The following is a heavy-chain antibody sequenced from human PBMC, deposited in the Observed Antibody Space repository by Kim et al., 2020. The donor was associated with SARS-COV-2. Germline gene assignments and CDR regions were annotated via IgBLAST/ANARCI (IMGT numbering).Heavy chain of an antibody. Sequence: EYVKGRFTISRDNSKNTLYLQMNSLRAEDTAVYYCVRDLVSYYGSGSYMDYWGQGTLVTVSS. V-gene: IGHV3-30*07. CDR3: VRDLVSYYGSGSYMDY. D-gene: IGHD3-10*01. J-gene: IGHJ4*02.